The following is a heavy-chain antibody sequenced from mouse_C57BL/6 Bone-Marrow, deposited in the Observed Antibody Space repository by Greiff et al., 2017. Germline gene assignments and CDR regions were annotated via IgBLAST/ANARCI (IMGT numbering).Heavy chain of an antibody. J-gene: IGHJ1*03. Sequence: VQLQQPGAELVKPGASVKMSCKASGYTFTSYWITWVKQRPGQGLEWIGDIYPGSGSTNYNEKFKSKATLTVDTSSSTAYMQLSSLTSEDSAVYYCARPCYSNCRYVDVWGTGTRVTVSA. V-gene: IGHV1-55*01. D-gene: IGHD2-5*01. CDR2: IYPGSGST. CDR3: ARPCYSNCRYVDV. CDR1: GYTFTSYW.